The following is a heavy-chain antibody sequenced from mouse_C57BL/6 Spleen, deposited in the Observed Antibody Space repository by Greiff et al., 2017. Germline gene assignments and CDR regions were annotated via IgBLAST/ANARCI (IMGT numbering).Heavy chain of an antibody. CDR1: GYTFTSYW. CDR3: AREGGDGNYFDD. CDR2: IYPGSGST. Sequence: VQLQQPGAALVQPGASVKMSCKASGYTFTSYWITWVKQRPGQGLEWIGDIYPGSGSTNYNEKFKSKATLTVDTSSSTAYMQLSSLTSEDSAVYYCAREGGDGNYFDDWGQGTTLTVSS. J-gene: IGHJ2*01. V-gene: IGHV1-55*01. D-gene: IGHD2-1*01.